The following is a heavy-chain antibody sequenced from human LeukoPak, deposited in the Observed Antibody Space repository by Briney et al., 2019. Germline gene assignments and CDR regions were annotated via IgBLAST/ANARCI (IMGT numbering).Heavy chain of an antibody. CDR3: AKSLDY. CDR2: IKEDGSQT. Sequence: GGSLRLSCVASGFTFSRSWMDWVRQAPGKGLEWVANIKEDGSQTYYVDSAKGRFTIPRDNAKNSLYLQMDSLRVEDTAIYYCAKSLDYWGRGTLVTVSS. V-gene: IGHV3-7*01. CDR1: GFTFSRSW. J-gene: IGHJ4*02.